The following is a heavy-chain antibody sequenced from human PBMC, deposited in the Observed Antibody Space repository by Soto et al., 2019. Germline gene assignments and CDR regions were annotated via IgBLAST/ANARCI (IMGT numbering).Heavy chain of an antibody. J-gene: IGHJ5*02. V-gene: IGHV4-59*01. CDR1: GGSISSYY. D-gene: IGHD3-3*01. Sequence: SETLSLTCTVSGGSISSYYWSWSRQPPPKGLEWMGYSYYSGSTNYNPSLNSRVTISIDTSKNQFSLKLSSVTAADAAVYYCARDHGDFWSGWIGSFDPWGQGTMVTVSS. CDR2: SYYSGST. CDR3: ARDHGDFWSGWIGSFDP.